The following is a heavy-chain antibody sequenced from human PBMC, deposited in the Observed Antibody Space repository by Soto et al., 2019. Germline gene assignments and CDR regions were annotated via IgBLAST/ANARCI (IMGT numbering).Heavy chain of an antibody. CDR1: GDTFTSYG. Sequence: QVPLVQSGAEVKKPGASVKVSCKASGDTFTSYGISWVRQAPGQGLEWMGWISAYNGNTNYAQKLQGRVTMTTDTSTSPAYMELRRVRSDDNAVDYCAIGKVVPNSFFYDDYMDVWLKGPTVAVSS. CDR3: AIGKVVPNSFFYDDYMDV. J-gene: IGHJ6*03. D-gene: IGHD2-2*01. CDR2: ISAYNGNT. V-gene: IGHV1-18*01.